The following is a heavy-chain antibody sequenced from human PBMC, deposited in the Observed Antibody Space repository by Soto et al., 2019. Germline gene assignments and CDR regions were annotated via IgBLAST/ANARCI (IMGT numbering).Heavy chain of an antibody. Sequence: SVKVSCKASGGTFSSYTISWVRQAPGQGLEWMGRIIPILGIANYAQKFQGRVTITADKSTSTAYMELSSLRSEDTAVYYCARVDILTGYYPEDYYYYGMDVWG. CDR3: ARVDILTGYYPEDYYYYGMDV. D-gene: IGHD3-9*01. CDR2: IIPILGIA. CDR1: GGTFSSYT. V-gene: IGHV1-69*02. J-gene: IGHJ6*02.